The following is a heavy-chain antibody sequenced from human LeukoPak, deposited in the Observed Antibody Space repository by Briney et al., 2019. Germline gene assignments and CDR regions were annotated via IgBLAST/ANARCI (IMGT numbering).Heavy chain of an antibody. J-gene: IGHJ4*02. D-gene: IGHD3-3*01. CDR3: AKALTLEWLSPDY. CDR2: ISSSGSTI. V-gene: IGHV3-11*01. CDR1: GFTFSDYY. Sequence: GGSLRLSCAASGFTFSDYYMSWIRQAPGKGLEWVSYISSSGSTIYYADSVKGRFTISRDNAKNSLYLQMNSLRAEDTAAYYCAKALTLEWLSPDYWGQGTLVTVSS.